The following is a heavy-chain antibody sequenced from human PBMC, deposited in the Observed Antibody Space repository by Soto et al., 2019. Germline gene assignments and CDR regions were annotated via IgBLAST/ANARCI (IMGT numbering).Heavy chain of an antibody. CDR3: ARAPGRWLQFDF. CDR1: AISRGSYY. V-gene: IGHV4-31*03. D-gene: IGHD3-10*01. J-gene: IGHJ4*02. CDR2: ISYSGST. Sequence: TLSLTCTVSAISRGSYYWTWIRHYPGMGLEWIGSISYSGSTYYNPSVKIRVSISVDTSKNQFSLRLSSMTAADTAVYYCARAPGRWLQFDFWGQGTLVTVSS.